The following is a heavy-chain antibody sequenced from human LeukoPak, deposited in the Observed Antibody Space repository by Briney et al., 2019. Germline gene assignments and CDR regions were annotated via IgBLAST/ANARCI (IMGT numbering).Heavy chain of an antibody. J-gene: IGHJ6*02. CDR1: GFTFSSYS. Sequence: PGGSLRLSCAASGFTFSSYSMNWVRQAPGKGLECVSYISSSAYTIDYADSVKGRFTISRDNANNSLYLQMNSLRAEDTAVYYCARVSTMVRRGMDVWGQGTTVTVSS. V-gene: IGHV3-48*04. CDR3: ARVSTMVRRGMDV. CDR2: ISSSAYTI. D-gene: IGHD3-10*01.